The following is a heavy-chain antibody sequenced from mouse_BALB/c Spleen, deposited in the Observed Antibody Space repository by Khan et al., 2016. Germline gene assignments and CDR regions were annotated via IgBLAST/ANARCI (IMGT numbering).Heavy chain of an antibody. J-gene: IGHJ2*01. CDR1: GYSIISGYS. Sequence: VQLKESGPDLVKPSQSLSLTCTVTGYSIISGYSWHWIRQFPGNKLEWMAYIHYSGSTNYNPSLKSRISLTRDTSKNRFILKLNSVTTEDTATYYCAGVTTGDYLDYWGQGTTLTVSS. CDR3: AGVTTGDYLDY. D-gene: IGHD2-2*01. V-gene: IGHV3-1*02. CDR2: IHYSGST.